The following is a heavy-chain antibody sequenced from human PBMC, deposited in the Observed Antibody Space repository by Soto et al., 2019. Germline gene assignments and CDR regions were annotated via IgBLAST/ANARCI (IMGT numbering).Heavy chain of an antibody. J-gene: IGHJ4*02. CDR3: AREGRGKKAGYNGLVSLGY. CDR2: IIPIFNST. CDR1: GSRFSNYV. Sequence: SVKVSCKVSGSRFSNYVISWVRQAPGHGLEWLGRIIPIFNSTKYAQNFQGRVTVTADKSTSTASLELSSLRSDDTAVYYCAREGRGKKAGYNGLVSLGYWGQGTLVTVSS. D-gene: IGHD2-2*02. V-gene: IGHV1-69*06.